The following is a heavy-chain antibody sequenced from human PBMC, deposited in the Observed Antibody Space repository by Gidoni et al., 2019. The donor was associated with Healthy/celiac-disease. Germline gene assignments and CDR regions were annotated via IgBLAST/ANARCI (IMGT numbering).Heavy chain of an antibody. V-gene: IGHV1-69*01. Sequence: QVQLVQSGAEVTKPGSSVKVSCTASAGTFSSYAISWVRQTPGQGLEWMGGISPIFGTANYAQKFQGRVTITADESTSTAYMELSSLRSEDTAVYYCARAPNYDSRFDYWGQGTLVTVSS. CDR3: ARAPNYDSRFDY. D-gene: IGHD3-22*01. J-gene: IGHJ4*02. CDR2: ISPIFGTA. CDR1: AGTFSSYA.